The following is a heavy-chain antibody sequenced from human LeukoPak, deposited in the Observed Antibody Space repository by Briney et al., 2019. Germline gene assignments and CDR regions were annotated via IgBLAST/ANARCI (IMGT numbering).Heavy chain of an antibody. CDR1: GYSFTNNW. CDR3: AKYLRWLNSPGPPEDF. Sequence: GESLKISCKGSGYSFTNNWIAWVRQMPGKGLEWMGIISPGDSATTYSPSFQGHVTISVDKSISTAYLQWSSLKASDTAIYYCAKYLRWLNSPGPPEDFWGQGALVTVSS. CDR2: ISPGDSAT. V-gene: IGHV5-51*01. D-gene: IGHD5-18*01. J-gene: IGHJ4*02.